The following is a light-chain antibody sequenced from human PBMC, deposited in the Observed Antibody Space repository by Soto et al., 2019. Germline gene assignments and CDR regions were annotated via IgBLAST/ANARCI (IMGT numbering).Light chain of an antibody. J-gene: IGKJ1*01. CDR2: GAS. V-gene: IGKV3-15*01. CDR3: QQYNNWRGT. Sequence: EIVMTQSQATLSVSPGERATLSCRASQSVSSNLAWYQQKPGQAPRLLIYGASTRATGIPARFSGSRSGTDFTLTISSLQSEDFAVYYCQQYNNWRGTFGQGTKVEIK. CDR1: QSVSSN.